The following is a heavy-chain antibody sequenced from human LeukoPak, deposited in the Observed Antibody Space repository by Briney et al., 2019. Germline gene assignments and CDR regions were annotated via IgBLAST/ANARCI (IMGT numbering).Heavy chain of an antibody. Sequence: ASVKVSCKASGYTFTSYYMHWVRQAPGQGLEWMGIINPSGGSTSYAQKFQGRVTMTRDKSTSTVHMELSSLSSEDTAVYYGARDRRYSYGYLGYWGQGTLVTVSS. CDR3: ARDRRYSYGYLGY. CDR1: GYTFTSYY. D-gene: IGHD5-18*01. V-gene: IGHV1-46*01. CDR2: INPSGGST. J-gene: IGHJ4*02.